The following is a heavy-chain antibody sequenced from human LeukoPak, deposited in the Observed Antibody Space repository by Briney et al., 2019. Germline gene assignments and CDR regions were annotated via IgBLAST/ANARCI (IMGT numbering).Heavy chain of an antibody. CDR3: ARGRGHRYGTVDY. J-gene: IGHJ4*02. D-gene: IGHD5-18*01. CDR1: GFTFSSYW. Sequence: PGGSLRLSCAASGFTFSSYWISWVRQAPGKGLEWVANIKQDGSEKYYVDSVKGRFTISRDNAKNSLYLQMNSLRAEDTAVYYCARGRGHRYGTVDYWSQGTLVTVSS. CDR2: IKQDGSEK. V-gene: IGHV3-7*01.